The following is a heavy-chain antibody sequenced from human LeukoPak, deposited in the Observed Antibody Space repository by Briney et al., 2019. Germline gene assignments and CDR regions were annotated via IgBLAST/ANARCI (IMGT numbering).Heavy chain of an antibody. J-gene: IGHJ4*02. Sequence: ASVKVSCKASGYTFTNNYMHWVRQAPGQGLEWMGGFDPEDGETIYAQKLQGRVTKTEDTSTDTAYMELSSLRSEDTAVYYCATGLTTVTDIDYWGQGTLVTVSS. D-gene: IGHD4-17*01. CDR3: ATGLTTVTDIDY. CDR2: FDPEDGET. V-gene: IGHV1-24*01. CDR1: GYTFTNNY.